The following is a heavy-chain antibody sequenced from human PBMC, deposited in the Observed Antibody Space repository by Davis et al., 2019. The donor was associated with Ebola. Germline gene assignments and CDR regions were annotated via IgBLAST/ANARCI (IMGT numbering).Heavy chain of an antibody. V-gene: IGHV4-59*01. CDR1: GGSISSYY. D-gene: IGHD1-14*01. J-gene: IGHJ3*02. CDR3: ARDSSPRNLDI. Sequence: SETLSLTCTVSGGSISSYYWSWIRQSPGKGLEWIGYIYYSGTPTNYNPSLRSRVTISADPSKNQFSLRLTSVTAADTAVYYCARDSSPRNLDIWGQGTLVTVSA. CDR2: IYYSGTPT.